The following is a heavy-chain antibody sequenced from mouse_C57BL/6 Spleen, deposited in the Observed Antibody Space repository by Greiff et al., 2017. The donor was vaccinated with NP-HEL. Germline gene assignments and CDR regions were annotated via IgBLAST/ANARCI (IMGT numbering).Heavy chain of an antibody. CDR1: GYTFTSYW. CDR2: IYPSDSET. Sequence: QVQLKQPGAELVRPGSSVKLSCKASGYTFTSYWMDWVKQRPGQGLEWIGNIYPSDSETHYNQKFKDKATLTVDKSSSTAYMQLSSLTSEDYEVYYGAREDYGYDGDYAKDYWGQGTSVTVSS. CDR3: AREDYGYDGDYAKDY. J-gene: IGHJ4*01. V-gene: IGHV1-61*01. D-gene: IGHD2-2*01.